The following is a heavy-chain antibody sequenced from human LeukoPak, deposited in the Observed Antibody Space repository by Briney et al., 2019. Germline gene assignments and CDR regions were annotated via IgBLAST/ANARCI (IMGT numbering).Heavy chain of an antibody. CDR3: AKGISSTSPTNWFDP. V-gene: IGHV3-23*01. J-gene: IGHJ5*02. CDR1: GFTFSSYA. Sequence: GGSLRLSCAASGFTFSSYAMSWVRQAPGKALERVSAISGSGGSTYYADSVKDRFTISRDNSKNTLYLQMNSLRAEDTAVYYCAKGISSTSPTNWFDPWGQGTLVTVSS. D-gene: IGHD2-2*01. CDR2: ISGSGGST.